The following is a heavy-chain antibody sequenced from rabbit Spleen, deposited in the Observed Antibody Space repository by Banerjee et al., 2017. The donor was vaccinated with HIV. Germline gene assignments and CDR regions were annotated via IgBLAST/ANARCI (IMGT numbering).Heavy chain of an antibody. CDR2: INASTGKP. Sequence: QSLEESGGDLVKPGASLTLTCTASGFSFSDRDVMCWVRQAPGKGLEWIACINASTGKPVYATWASGRFTISRTSSTTVTLRMTSLTAADRATYFCARDAAGREDFNLWGPGTLVTFS. CDR3: ARDAAGREDFNL. V-gene: IGHV1S40*01. J-gene: IGHJ4*01. D-gene: IGHD4-2*01. CDR1: GFSFSDRDV.